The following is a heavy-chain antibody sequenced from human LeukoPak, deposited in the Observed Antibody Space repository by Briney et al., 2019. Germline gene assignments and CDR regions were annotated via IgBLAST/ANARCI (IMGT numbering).Heavy chain of an antibody. J-gene: IGHJ4*02. CDR2: ISWNSGNI. D-gene: IGHD6-13*01. Sequence: GRSLRLSCAASGSTFGNYAMHWVRQAPGKGLEWVSGISWNSGNIVYADSVKGRFTISRDNAKNSLYLQMNSLRTEDTALYYCSKEPRGSSWPYYFDYWGQGTLVTVSS. V-gene: IGHV3-9*01. CDR1: GSTFGNYA. CDR3: SKEPRGSSWPYYFDY.